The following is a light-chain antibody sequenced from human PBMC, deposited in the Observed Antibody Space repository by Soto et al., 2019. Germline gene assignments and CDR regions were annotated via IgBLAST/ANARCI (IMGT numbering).Light chain of an antibody. J-gene: IGKJ2*01. CDR3: QQSYITPYT. CDR1: QTISTF. CDR2: STS. V-gene: IGKV1-39*01. Sequence: DVQMTQVPSSLSPSVGDGVTITCRASQTISTFLNWYQQKPGKAPKLLIYSTSNSQSGVPSRFRGSRSGTEFTLTISSLQPEDFATYYCQQSYITPYTFGQGTKLENK.